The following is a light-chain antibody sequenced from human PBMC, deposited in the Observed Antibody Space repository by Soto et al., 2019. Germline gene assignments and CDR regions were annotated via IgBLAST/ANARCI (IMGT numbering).Light chain of an antibody. CDR1: QDISSW. Sequence: DIQMTPSTSSLSSSFGHGVTIICRASQDISSWLAWYQQKPGKAPKLLIYAASSLHSGVPPRFSGSESGTDFTLTISSLQPEASASYYCQQANSFPLTFGGGT. J-gene: IGKJ4*01. V-gene: IGKV1-12*01. CDR2: AAS. CDR3: QQANSFPLT.